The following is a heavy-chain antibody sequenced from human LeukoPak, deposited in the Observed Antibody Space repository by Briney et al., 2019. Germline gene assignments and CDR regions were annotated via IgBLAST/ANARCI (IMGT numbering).Heavy chain of an antibody. V-gene: IGHV3-30*02. CDR2: IGHDGAKI. Sequence: GGTLRLSCAASGFTFSTYGMHWVRQAPGKGLEWVAFIGHDGAKIYYADSVQGRFTISRDNSKNTLYLEMNSLSGEDTAFYYCAKDHVTWGNRYFDHWGQGTLGTVSS. J-gene: IGHJ4*02. D-gene: IGHD3-16*01. CDR1: GFTFSTYG. CDR3: AKDHVTWGNRYFDH.